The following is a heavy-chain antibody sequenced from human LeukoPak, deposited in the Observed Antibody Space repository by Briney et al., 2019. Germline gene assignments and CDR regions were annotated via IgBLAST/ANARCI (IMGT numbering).Heavy chain of an antibody. CDR2: IGSSSTYI. Sequence: GGSLRLSWAASGFTFSSYSMNWVRQAQGKGLEWVSSIGSSSTYISYADSVKGRFTISRDNAKNSLYLQVNSLRDEDTAVFYCARGSEDYYDISGYYYNRPYYFDSWGQGTLVTVSS. CDR3: ARGSEDYYDISGYYYNRPYYFDS. CDR1: GFTFSSYS. V-gene: IGHV3-21*01. D-gene: IGHD3-22*01. J-gene: IGHJ4*02.